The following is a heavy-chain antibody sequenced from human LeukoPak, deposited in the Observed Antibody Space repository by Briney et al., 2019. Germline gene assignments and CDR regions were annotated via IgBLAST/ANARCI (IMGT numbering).Heavy chain of an antibody. CDR2: ISGSGGST. CDR1: GFAFSSYA. J-gene: IGHJ3*02. D-gene: IGHD3-22*01. Sequence: GGSLRLSCAASGFAFSSYAMSWVRQAPGKGLEWVSAISGSGGSTYYADSVKGRFTISRDNSENTLYLQMNSLRAEDTAVYYCAEQEYYYDSSGYYSGAFDIWGQGTMVTVSS. CDR3: AEQEYYYDSSGYYSGAFDI. V-gene: IGHV3-23*01.